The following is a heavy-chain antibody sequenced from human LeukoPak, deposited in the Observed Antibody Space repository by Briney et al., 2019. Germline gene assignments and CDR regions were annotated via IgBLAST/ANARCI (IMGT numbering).Heavy chain of an antibody. D-gene: IGHD3-22*01. Sequence: PSQTLSLTCTVSGGSISSGGYYWSWIRQPPGKGLEWIGYIYYSGSTNYNPSLKSRVTISVDTSKNQFSLKLSSVTAADTAVYYCARHTGDYDSSGYAFDYWGQGTLVTVSS. CDR3: ARHTGDYDSSGYAFDY. J-gene: IGHJ4*02. V-gene: IGHV4-61*08. CDR2: IYYSGST. CDR1: GGSISSGGYY.